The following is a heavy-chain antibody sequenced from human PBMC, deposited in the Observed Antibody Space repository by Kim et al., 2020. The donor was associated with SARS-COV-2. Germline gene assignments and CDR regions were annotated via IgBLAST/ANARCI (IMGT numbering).Heavy chain of an antibody. CDR2: ITYDGSNK. V-gene: IGHV3-30*04. J-gene: IGHJ6*02. Sequence: GGSLRLSCAASGFTFSSYAMHWVRQAPGKGLEWVSVITYDGSNKYYADSVKGRFTISRDNPKNTLYLQMNSLRAEDTAVYYCARELTYYGMDVWGQGTTARVPS. D-gene: IGHD7-27*01. CDR3: ARELTYYGMDV. CDR1: GFTFSSYA.